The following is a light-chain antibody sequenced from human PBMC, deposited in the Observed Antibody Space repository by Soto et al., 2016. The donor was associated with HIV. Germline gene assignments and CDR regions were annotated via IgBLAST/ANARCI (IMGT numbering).Light chain of an antibody. Sequence: AIRMTQSPSSLSASTGDRVTITCRASQGISGSLAWYQQKTGKAPKILIYAASTLQSGVPSRLSGSGSGTDFTLTISRLQSEDFATYYCQQYHTYPFTFGPGTKVDLK. CDR3: QQYHTYPFT. V-gene: IGKV1-8*01. CDR1: QGISGS. CDR2: AAS. J-gene: IGKJ3*01.